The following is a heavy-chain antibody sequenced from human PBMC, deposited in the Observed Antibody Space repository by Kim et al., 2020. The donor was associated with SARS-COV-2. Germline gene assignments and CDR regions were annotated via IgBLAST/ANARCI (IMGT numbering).Heavy chain of an antibody. V-gene: IGHV1-69*13. CDR1: GGTFSSYA. CDR3: ARKRVVAHDAFDI. D-gene: IGHD3-22*01. J-gene: IGHJ3*02. CDR2: IIPIFGTA. Sequence: SVKVSCKASGGTFSSYAISWVRQAPGQGLEWMGGIIPIFGTANYAQKFQGRVTITADESTSTAYMELSSLRSEDTAVYYCARKRVVAHDAFDIWGQGTMVTVSS.